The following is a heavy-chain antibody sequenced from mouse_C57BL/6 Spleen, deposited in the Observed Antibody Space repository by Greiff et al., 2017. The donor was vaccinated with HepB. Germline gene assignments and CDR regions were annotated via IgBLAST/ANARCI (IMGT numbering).Heavy chain of an antibody. V-gene: IGHV5-12*01. CDR2: ISNGGGST. CDR1: GFTFSDYY. Sequence: DVKLVESGGGLVQPGGSLKLSCAASGFTFSDYYMYWVRQTPEKRLEWVAYISNGGGSTYYPDTVKGRFTISRDNAKNTLYLQMSRLKSEDTAMYYCARQGVATDYFDYWGQGTTLTVSS. D-gene: IGHD1-1*02. CDR3: ARQGVATDYFDY. J-gene: IGHJ2*01.